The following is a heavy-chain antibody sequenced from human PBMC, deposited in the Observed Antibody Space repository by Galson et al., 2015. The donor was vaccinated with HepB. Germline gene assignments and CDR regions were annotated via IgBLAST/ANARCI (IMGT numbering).Heavy chain of an antibody. V-gene: IGHV1-18*01. Sequence: SVKVSCKASGYTFTSYGISWVRQAPGQGLEWMGWISAYNGNTNYAQKLQGRVTMTTDTSTSTAYMELRSLRSDDTAVYYCARGARLAYCGGDCYSWGDYWGQGTLVTVSS. CDR3: ARGARLAYCGGDCYSWGDY. CDR2: ISAYNGNT. D-gene: IGHD2-21*02. J-gene: IGHJ4*02. CDR1: GYTFTSYG.